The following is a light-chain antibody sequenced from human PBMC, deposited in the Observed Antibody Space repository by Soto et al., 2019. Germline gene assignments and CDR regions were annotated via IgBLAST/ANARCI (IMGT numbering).Light chain of an antibody. V-gene: IGKV1-5*03. CDR1: QSVTDW. J-gene: IGKJ2*01. CDR3: QQYNTDSPYT. Sequence: DIQLTLSPSTLSASLGDRVTIPCRASQSVTDWLSWYQQKPGKAPKLLLYKASSLERGVPSRFSGSGSGTEFTLTISSLQPDDFATYYCQQYNTDSPYTFSQGTKLEIK. CDR2: KAS.